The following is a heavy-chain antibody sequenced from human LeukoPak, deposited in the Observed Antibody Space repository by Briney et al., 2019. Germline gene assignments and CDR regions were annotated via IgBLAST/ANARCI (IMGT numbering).Heavy chain of an antibody. V-gene: IGHV4-4*09. CDR1: GVSISSYY. Sequence: SETLSLTCTVSGVSISSYYWSWVRQPPGKGLEWVGYIYTSGSTNYNPSPKSRVTISVATSKNQFSLKLSSVTAADTAVYYCARLYAGGYFDYWGQGTLVTASS. D-gene: IGHD5/OR15-5a*01. CDR3: ARLYAGGYFDY. J-gene: IGHJ4*02. CDR2: IYTSGST.